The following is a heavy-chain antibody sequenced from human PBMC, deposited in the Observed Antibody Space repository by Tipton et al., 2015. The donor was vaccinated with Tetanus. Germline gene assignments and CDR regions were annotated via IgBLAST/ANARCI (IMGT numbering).Heavy chain of an antibody. J-gene: IGHJ4*02. CDR3: ARGGYEYGDYQLHY. CDR2: AYYRSKWYI. D-gene: IGHD4-17*01. V-gene: IGHV6-1*01. Sequence: VKPSQTLSLTCAISGDSVSSNRAVWSWIRQSPSRGLEWLGRAYYRSKWYIDYAVSVRSRITIKPDTSENQVLLQLKSVTVADTAVYFCARGGYEYGDYQLHYWGQGSLVTVSS. CDR1: GDSVSSNRAV.